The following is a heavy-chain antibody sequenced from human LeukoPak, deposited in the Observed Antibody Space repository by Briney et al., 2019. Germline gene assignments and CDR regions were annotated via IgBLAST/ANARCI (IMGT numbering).Heavy chain of an antibody. J-gene: IGHJ4*02. V-gene: IGHV3-30*04. CDR2: ISHDGSNK. D-gene: IGHD4-17*01. Sequence: GGSLRLSCAASGFSFSAYSMHWVRQAPGKGLEWVAVISHDGSNKDYADSVNGRFTISRDNSKNTLFLQMNSLRPEDTAVYYCARDPTAVSNQPQYYFDFWGQGTLVTVSS. CDR3: ARDPTAVSNQPQYYFDF. CDR1: GFSFSAYS.